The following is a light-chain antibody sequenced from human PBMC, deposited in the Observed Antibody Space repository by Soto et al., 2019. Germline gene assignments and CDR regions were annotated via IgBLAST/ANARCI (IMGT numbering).Light chain of an antibody. Sequence: EIVLTQSPGTLSLSPGERATLSCRASQSVSSSYLAGDQQKPGQAPRLLIYGASSRATGIPDRFSGSGSGTDFTITISRLEPEDFAVYYCQQYGSSQYTFGQGTKLEIK. CDR3: QQYGSSQYT. V-gene: IGKV3-20*01. J-gene: IGKJ2*01. CDR1: QSVSSSY. CDR2: GAS.